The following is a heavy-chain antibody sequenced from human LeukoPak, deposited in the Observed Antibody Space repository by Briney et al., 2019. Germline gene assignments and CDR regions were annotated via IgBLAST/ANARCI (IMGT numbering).Heavy chain of an antibody. CDR2: ISSSGSTI. D-gene: IGHD3-10*01. J-gene: IGHJ3*02. CDR3: TRDRGGAASDTFDI. CDR1: GFTFSSYS. Sequence: GGSLRLSCAASGFTFSSYSMNWVRQAPGKGLEWVSYISSSGSTIYYADSVKGRFTISRDNAKNSLDLQMNSLRAEDTAVYYCTRDRGGAASDTFDIWGQGTVVTVSS. V-gene: IGHV3-48*04.